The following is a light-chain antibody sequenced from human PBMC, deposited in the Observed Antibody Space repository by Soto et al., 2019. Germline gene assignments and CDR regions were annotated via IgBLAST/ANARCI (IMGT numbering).Light chain of an antibody. CDR1: SSNIGAGYD. CDR3: QSFDSSLRGVL. J-gene: IGLJ2*01. Sequence: QSVLTQPPSVSGAPGQTVTISYTGSSSNIGAGYDVHWYRQVAGTVPKVLIYADTNRPSGVPGRFSASKSGASASLTIAGLQAEDEADYCCQSFDSSLRGVLFGGGTKVTVL. CDR2: ADT. V-gene: IGLV1-40*01.